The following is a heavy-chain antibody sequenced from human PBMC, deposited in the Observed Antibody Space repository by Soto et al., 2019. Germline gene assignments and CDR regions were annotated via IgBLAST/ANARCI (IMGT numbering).Heavy chain of an antibody. CDR1: ADTFTSYY. D-gene: IGHD3-3*01. V-gene: IGHV1-46*01. J-gene: IGHJ5*02. CDR2: INPHGGST. Sequence: QVPLVQSGAEMKRPGASVKVSCKAPADTFTSYYLNWVRQAPGQGLEWMGVINPHGGSTKFAQKFQGRVTMTRDTSRSTVYMELRSLTSEDTAVYYCARSSGGNFGIIIEGTNWFGRWGHGTLVTVSS. CDR3: ARSSGGNFGIIIEGTNWFGR.